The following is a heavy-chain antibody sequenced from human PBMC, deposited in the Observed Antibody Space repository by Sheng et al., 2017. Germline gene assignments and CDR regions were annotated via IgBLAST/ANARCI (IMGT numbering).Heavy chain of an antibody. V-gene: IGHV4-34*01. D-gene: IGHD2-2*01. CDR3: ARAQGPEPPIVVVPASKSSFDY. J-gene: IGHJ4*02. CDR2: INHSGST. CDR1: GGSFSGYY. Sequence: QVQLQQWGAGLLKPSETLSLTCAVYGGSFSGYYWSWIRQPPGKGLEWIGEINHSGSTNYNPSLKSRVTISVDTSKNQFSLKLSSVTAADTAVYYCARAQGPEPPIVVVPASKSSFDYWGQGTLVTVSS.